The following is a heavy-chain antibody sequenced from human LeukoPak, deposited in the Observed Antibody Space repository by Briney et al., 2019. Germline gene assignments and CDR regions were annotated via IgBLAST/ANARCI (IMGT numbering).Heavy chain of an antibody. CDR3: ARDSRSVVVPAAIRSNFHY. Sequence: PGGSLRLSCAASGFTASSKYMSWVRQAPGKGLEWVSVIYSGGSTYYADSVKGRFTISRDNSKNTLYLQMNSLRAEDTAVYYCARDSRSVVVPAAIRSNFHYWGQGTLVTVSS. CDR2: IYSGGST. D-gene: IGHD2-2*01. V-gene: IGHV3-66*01. J-gene: IGHJ4*02. CDR1: GFTASSKY.